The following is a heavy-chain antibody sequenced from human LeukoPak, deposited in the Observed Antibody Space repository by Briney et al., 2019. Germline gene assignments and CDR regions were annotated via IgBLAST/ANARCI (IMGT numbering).Heavy chain of an antibody. CDR1: GYTLTELS. D-gene: IGHD2-15*01. V-gene: IGHV1-24*01. CDR2: FDPEDGEA. CDR3: ATERAVVVANVFDY. Sequence: GASVKVSCKVSGYTLTELSMHWVRQAPGKGLEWMGGFDPEDGEAIYAQKFQGRVTMTEDTSTDTAYMELSSLRSEDTAVYYCATERAVVVANVFDYWGQGTLVTVSS. J-gene: IGHJ4*02.